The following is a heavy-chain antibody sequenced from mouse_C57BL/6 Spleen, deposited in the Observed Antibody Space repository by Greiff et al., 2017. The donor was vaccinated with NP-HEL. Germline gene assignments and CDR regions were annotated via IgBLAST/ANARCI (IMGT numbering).Heavy chain of an antibody. V-gene: IGHV1-42*01. J-gene: IGHJ2*01. CDR3: ARHYYGSSYALYYFDY. CDR2: INPSTGGT. D-gene: IGHD1-1*01. CDR1: GYSFTGYY. Sequence: VQLQQSGPELVKPGASVKISCKASGYSFTGYYMNWVKQSPEKSLEWIGEINPSTGGTTYNQKFKAKATLTVDKSSSTAYMQLKSLTSEDSAVYYCARHYYGSSYALYYFDYWGQGTTLTVSS.